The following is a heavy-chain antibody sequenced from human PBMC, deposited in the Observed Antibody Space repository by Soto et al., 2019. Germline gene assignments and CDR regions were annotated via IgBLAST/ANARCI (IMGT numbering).Heavy chain of an antibody. V-gene: IGHV3-23*01. J-gene: IGHJ4*02. CDR2: ISGSGGST. D-gene: IGHD3-3*01. Sequence: EVQLLESGGGLVQPGGSLRLSCAASGFTFSSYAMSWVRQAPGKGLEWVSAISGSGGSTYYADSVKGRFTISRDNSKNTLYLQMNSLRAEDTALYYCAKDIRGYDFWSGYLFDYWGQGTLVTVSS. CDR3: AKDIRGYDFWSGYLFDY. CDR1: GFTFSSYA.